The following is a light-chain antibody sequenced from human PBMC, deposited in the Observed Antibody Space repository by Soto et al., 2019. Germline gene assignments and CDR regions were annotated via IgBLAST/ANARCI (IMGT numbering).Light chain of an antibody. Sequence: DIVMTQSPDSLAVSLGERATINGKSSETMLYTPNNNNYLAWFQKKPGQPPRLLIYWASTRQSGVPDRFSGSGSGTDFTLTVSSLRAEDVAVYYCQQYYNTSQKFGQGNKVEIK. CDR3: QQYYNTSQK. CDR1: ETMLYTPNNNNY. J-gene: IGKJ1*01. V-gene: IGKV4-1*01. CDR2: WAS.